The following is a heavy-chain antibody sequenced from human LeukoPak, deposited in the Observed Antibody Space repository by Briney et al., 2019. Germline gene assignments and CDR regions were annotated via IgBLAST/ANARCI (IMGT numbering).Heavy chain of an antibody. V-gene: IGHV3-33*01. CDR2: IWYDGSNK. CDR1: GFTFSSYG. D-gene: IGHD3-9*01. J-gene: IGHJ4*02. Sequence: GGSLRLSCAASGFTFSSYGMHWVRQAPGKGLEWVAFIWYDGSNKYYADSVKGRFNISRDNSKNTLYLQMNSLRAEDTAVYYCARALRRRYFDWLLRFGYWGQGTLVTVSS. CDR3: ARALRRRYFDWLLRFGY.